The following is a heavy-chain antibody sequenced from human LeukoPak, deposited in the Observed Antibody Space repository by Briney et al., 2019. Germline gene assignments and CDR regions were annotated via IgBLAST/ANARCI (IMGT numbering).Heavy chain of an antibody. CDR3: ARDLYSSSSSFDDY. D-gene: IGHD6-13*01. CDR1: GYTFTSYG. Sequence: ASVKVSCKASGYTFTSYGISWVRQAPGQGLEWMGWISAYNGNTNYAQKLQGRVTMTTDTSTSTAYMELRSLRSDDTAVYYCARDLYSSSSSFDDYWGQGTLVTVSS. V-gene: IGHV1-18*01. CDR2: ISAYNGNT. J-gene: IGHJ4*02.